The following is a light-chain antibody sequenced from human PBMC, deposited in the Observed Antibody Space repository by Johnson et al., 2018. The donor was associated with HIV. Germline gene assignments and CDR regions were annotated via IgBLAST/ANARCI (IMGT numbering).Light chain of an antibody. CDR2: ATN. CDR3: GTWDSSLSAPYV. CDR1: SSTIGNNY. V-gene: IGLV1-51*01. Sequence: QSVLTQSPSVSAAPGPKVTISCSGSSSTIGNNYVSCYQHLPGTPPQLLLYATNTRPSALPDRFSGSKSDPSATLALTLLQTADEADYYCGTWDSSLSAPYVFGTGTRLTVL. J-gene: IGLJ1*01.